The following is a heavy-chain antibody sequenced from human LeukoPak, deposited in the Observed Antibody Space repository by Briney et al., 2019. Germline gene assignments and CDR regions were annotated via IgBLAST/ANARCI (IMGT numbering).Heavy chain of an antibody. V-gene: IGHV1-69*13. Sequence: SVKVSCKASGGTFSSYAISWVRQAPGQGLEWMGGIIPIFGTANYAQKFQGRVTITADESTSTAYMELSSLRSEDTAVYYCARGEGGDNHYFDYWGQETWSPSPQ. CDR2: IIPIFGTA. CDR1: GGTFSSYA. CDR3: ARGEGGDNHYFDY. J-gene: IGHJ4*01. D-gene: IGHD2-21*01.